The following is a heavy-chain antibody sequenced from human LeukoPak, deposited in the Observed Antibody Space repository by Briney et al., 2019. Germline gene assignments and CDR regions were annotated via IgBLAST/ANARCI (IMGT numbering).Heavy chain of an antibody. CDR1: RGSFSGHY. J-gene: IGHJ4*02. V-gene: IGHV4-34*01. CDR3: ARHGEKYQLY. Sequence: SEILSLTCAVSRGSFSGHYWSWIRQPPGKGLEWIGEIDHTGITKYNSSLESRVSISVDTSKNQFSLRLSSVTAADTAVYYCARHGEKYQLYWGQGTLVTVSS. D-gene: IGHD2-2*01. CDR2: IDHTGIT.